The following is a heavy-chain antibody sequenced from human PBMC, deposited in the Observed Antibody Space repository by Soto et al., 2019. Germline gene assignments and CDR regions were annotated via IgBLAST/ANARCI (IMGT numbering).Heavy chain of an antibody. J-gene: IGHJ6*02. CDR3: AKDRAGASYSGSYYYYYGMDV. V-gene: IGHV3-30*18. Sequence: ESGGGVVQPGRSLRLSCAASGFTFSSYGMHWVRQAPGKGLEWVAVISYDGSNKYYADSVKGRFTISRDNSKNTLYLQMNSLRAEDTAVYYCAKDRAGASYSGSYYYYYGMDVWGQGTTVTVSS. CDR2: ISYDGSNK. D-gene: IGHD1-26*01. CDR1: GFTFSSYG.